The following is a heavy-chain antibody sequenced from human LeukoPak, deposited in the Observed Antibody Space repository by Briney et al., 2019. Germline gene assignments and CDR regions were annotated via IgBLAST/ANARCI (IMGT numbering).Heavy chain of an antibody. J-gene: IGHJ4*02. Sequence: GGSLRLSCAASGFTFSSYGMHWVRQAPGKGLEWVAFIRYDGSNKYYADSVKGRFTISRDNSKNTLYLQMNSLRAEDTAVYYCARSPARPPMTGYYKAPRGDYWGQGTLVTVSS. CDR2: IRYDGSNK. CDR3: ARSPARPPMTGYYKAPRGDY. V-gene: IGHV3-33*08. D-gene: IGHD3-9*01. CDR1: GFTFSSYG.